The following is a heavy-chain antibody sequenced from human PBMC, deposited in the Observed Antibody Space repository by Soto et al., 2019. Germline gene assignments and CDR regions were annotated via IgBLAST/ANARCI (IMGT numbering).Heavy chain of an antibody. V-gene: IGHV1-69*01. Sequence: QVQLVQSGAEVKKPGSSVKVSCKAPGGTFSSYAISWVRQAPGQGLEWMGGIIPIFGTAKYAQKFQGRVTITADESTSTGYMELSSLRSEDTAVYYCARSQGGSSSLDIYYYYFYGMDVWGQGTTVNGSS. CDR2: IIPIFGTA. CDR1: GGTFSSYA. J-gene: IGHJ6*02. CDR3: ARSQGGSSSLDIYYYYFYGMDV. D-gene: IGHD2-15*01.